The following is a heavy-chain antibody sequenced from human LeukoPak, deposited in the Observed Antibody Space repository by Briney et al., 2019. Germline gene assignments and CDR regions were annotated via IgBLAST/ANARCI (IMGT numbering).Heavy chain of an antibody. Sequence: GGSLRLSCVASGFSFNNYRMTWVRQAPGKGLEWVSVIYSGGSTYYADSVKGRFTISRDNSKNTLYLQMNSLRAEDTAVYYCARERGRGRDSPWFDYWGQGTLVTVSS. V-gene: IGHV3-53*01. J-gene: IGHJ4*02. CDR1: GFSFNNYR. D-gene: IGHD1-26*01. CDR3: ARERGRGRDSPWFDY. CDR2: IYSGGST.